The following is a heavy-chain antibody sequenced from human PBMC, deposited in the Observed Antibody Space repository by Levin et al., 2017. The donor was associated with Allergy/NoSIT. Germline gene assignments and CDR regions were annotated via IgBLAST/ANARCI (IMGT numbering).Heavy chain of an antibody. CDR3: ARFRVILTGYYRGAQASDYYGMDV. D-gene: IGHD3-9*01. CDR1: GGSFSDYN. Sequence: GSLRLSCAVYGGSFSDYNWSWIRQPPGKGLQWIGEITHSGSTTYTPSLKSRVTILVDTSKNEISLRLSSATAADTAVYYCARFRVILTGYYRGAQASDYYGMDVWGQGTTVTVSS. V-gene: IGHV4-34*01. J-gene: IGHJ6*02. CDR2: ITHSGST.